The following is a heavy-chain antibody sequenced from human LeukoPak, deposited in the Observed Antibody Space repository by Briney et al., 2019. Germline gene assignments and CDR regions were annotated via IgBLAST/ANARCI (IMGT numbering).Heavy chain of an antibody. CDR3: ARMRANIVVVPAAMDYYGMDV. CDR1: GGSFSGYY. V-gene: IGHV4-34*01. J-gene: IGHJ6*02. Sequence: SETLSLTCAVYGGSFSGYYWSWIRQPPGKGLEWIGEINHSGSTNYNPSLKSRVTISVDTSKNQFSLKLSSVTAADTAVYYCARMRANIVVVPAAMDYYGMDVWGQGTTVTVSS. D-gene: IGHD2-2*01. CDR2: INHSGST.